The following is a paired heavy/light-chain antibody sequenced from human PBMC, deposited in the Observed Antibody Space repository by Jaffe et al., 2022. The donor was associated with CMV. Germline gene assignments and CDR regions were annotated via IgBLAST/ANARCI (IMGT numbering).Heavy chain of an antibody. CDR1: IFTNYF. CDR2: ILLGDSDT. D-gene: IGHD3-16*01. J-gene: IGHJ4*02. CDR3: VLGDGYSPW. V-gene: IGHV5-51*01. Sequence: DVQLVQSGAQVKEPGESLKISCRTSIFTNYFIGWVRQMPGKGLEWMGVILLGDSDTRYHPSFRGQVTISADKSINTAYLQWESLKSSDTAMYYCVLGDGYSPWWGQGTLVTVSS.
Light chain of an antibody. CDR1: HTPRTH. CDR2: GTS. Sequence: EVVVTQSPATLSVSPGETATLSCRTSHTPRTHLAWYQHKAGQAPRLLIFGTSTRATGIPDRFSGSGSGTEFTLTISSLQTEDLAVYYCQHYDGWPPITFGQGTRLDFK. J-gene: IGKJ5*01. V-gene: IGKV3-15*01. CDR3: QHYDGWPPIT.